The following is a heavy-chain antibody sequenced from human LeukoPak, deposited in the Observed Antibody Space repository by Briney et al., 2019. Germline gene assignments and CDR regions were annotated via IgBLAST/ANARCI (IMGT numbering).Heavy chain of an antibody. V-gene: IGHV3-48*02. Sequence: GGSLRLSCAASEFTFSTYSMNWVRQAPGEGLEWVSYISSSSSTIYYADSVKGRFTISRDNAKNSLYLQMNSLRDEDTAVYYCASPRREHHYYGLDVWGQGTTVTVSS. CDR1: EFTFSTYS. CDR3: ASPRREHHYYGLDV. J-gene: IGHJ6*02. CDR2: ISSSSSTI.